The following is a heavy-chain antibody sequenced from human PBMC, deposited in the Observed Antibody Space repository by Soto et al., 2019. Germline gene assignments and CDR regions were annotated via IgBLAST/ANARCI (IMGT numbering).Heavy chain of an antibody. CDR3: ARSLVVPRAFDI. CDR1: GFTFSSYG. D-gene: IGHD2-15*01. J-gene: IGHJ3*02. V-gene: IGHV3-33*01. CDR2: IWYDGSNK. Sequence: GGSLRLSCAASGFTFSSYGMHWVRQAPGKGLEWVAVIWYDGSNKYYADSVKGRFTISRDNSKNKLYLQMNSLRAEDTAVYYCARSLVVPRAFDIWGQGTMVTVSS.